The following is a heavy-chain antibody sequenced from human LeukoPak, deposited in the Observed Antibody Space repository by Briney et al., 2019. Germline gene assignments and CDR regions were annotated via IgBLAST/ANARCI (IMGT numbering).Heavy chain of an antibody. J-gene: IGHJ6*02. D-gene: IGHD3/OR15-3a*01. CDR3: ARGPSAWTVTPQYDMDV. CDR1: DGSFSGYY. Sequence: SETLSLTCAVYDGSFSGYYWSWIRQPPEKGLEWIGENNHSGSSNYNPSLKSRVTISVDTSKNQVSLKLSSVTAADTAVYYCARGPSAWTVTPQYDMDVWGQGTTVTVSS. CDR2: NNHSGSS. V-gene: IGHV4-34*01.